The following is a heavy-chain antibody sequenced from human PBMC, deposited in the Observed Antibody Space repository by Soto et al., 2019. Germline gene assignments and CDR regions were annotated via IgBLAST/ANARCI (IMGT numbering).Heavy chain of an antibody. CDR2: ISGSGGST. CDR3: AKLKSGSDAFDI. V-gene: IGHV3-23*01. J-gene: IGHJ3*02. D-gene: IGHD3-22*01. Sequence: GGSLRLSCAASGFTFSSYAVSWVRQAPGKGLEWVSAISGSGGSTYYADSVKGRFTISRDNSKNTLYLQMNSLRAEDTAVYYCAKLKSGSDAFDIWGQGTMVTVSS. CDR1: GFTFSSYA.